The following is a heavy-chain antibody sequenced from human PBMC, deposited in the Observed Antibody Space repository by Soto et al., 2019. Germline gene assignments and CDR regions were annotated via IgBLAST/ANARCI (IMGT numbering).Heavy chain of an antibody. D-gene: IGHD2-2*01. CDR1: GGSLSSAGHF. Sequence: LSLTCTVSGGSLSSAGHFWNWIRQPPGKGLEWIGNIFYTYSGSTLYNPSLKRRVTIAVDTSKNQSSLKLSSATAADTAVYYCATAVYCRSSGCSNWFDPWGQGTPVTVSS. J-gene: IGHJ5*02. V-gene: IGHV4-30-4*01. CDR2: IFYTYSGST. CDR3: ATAVYCRSSGCSNWFDP.